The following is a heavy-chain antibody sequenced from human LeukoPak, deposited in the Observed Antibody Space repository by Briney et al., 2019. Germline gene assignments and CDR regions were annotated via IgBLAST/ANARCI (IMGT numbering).Heavy chain of an antibody. V-gene: IGHV3-23*01. CDR3: AKSLDYGGNRARLDF. Sequence: GGSLRLSCAASGWTFSTYGMNWVGQAPGKGLEGVSAVSGSGSTTYYARSVKGRFTVSRDNSKNTLYLQMNSLRVDDTAVYYCAKSLDYGGNRARLDFWGQGTLVTVSS. CDR2: VSGSGSTT. D-gene: IGHD4-23*01. CDR1: GWTFSTYG. J-gene: IGHJ4*02.